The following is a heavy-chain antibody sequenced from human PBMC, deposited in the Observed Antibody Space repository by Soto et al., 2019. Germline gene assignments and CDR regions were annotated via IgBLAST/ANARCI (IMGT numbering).Heavy chain of an antibody. Sequence: VHLVDSGGVVVQPGGSLRLSCEASGFIYNSYWMTWLRQAPGKRLEYVDIIRQDGSEKKYVDSVMGRFTISRDNAKTSSYLQMNSLRDEDTAVYYCMTTTRDRPFDYWGQGTLVTVSS. CDR2: IRQDGSEK. J-gene: IGHJ4*02. CDR1: GFIYNSYW. CDR3: MTTTRDRPFDY. V-gene: IGHV3-7*03. D-gene: IGHD1-1*01.